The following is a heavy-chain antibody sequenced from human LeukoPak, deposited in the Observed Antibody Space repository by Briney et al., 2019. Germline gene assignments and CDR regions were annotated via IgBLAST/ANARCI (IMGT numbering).Heavy chain of an antibody. J-gene: IGHJ1*01. CDR3: ARGKGHSSGPGDFQH. V-gene: IGHV1-18*01. CDR1: GYTFTSYG. Sequence: ASVKVSCKASGYTFTSYGISWVRQAPGQGLEWMGWISAYNGNTNYARKLQGRVTMTTDTSTSTACMELRSLRSDDTAVYYCARGKGHSSGPGDFQHWGQGTLVTVSS. CDR2: ISAYNGNT. D-gene: IGHD3-22*01.